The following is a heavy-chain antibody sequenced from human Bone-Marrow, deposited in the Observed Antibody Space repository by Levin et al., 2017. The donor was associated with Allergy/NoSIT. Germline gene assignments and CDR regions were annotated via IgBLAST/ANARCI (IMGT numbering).Heavy chain of an antibody. CDR2: INWNRGII. V-gene: IGHV3-9*01. Sequence: SLKISCAASGFTFDDFAMHWVRQVPGKGLEWVSDINWNRGIIGYADSVKDRFTISRDNARNSLFLQMNSLGPEDTALYYCAKGLNWGSPNTFDDWGQGTLVTVSS. J-gene: IGHJ4*02. D-gene: IGHD7-27*01. CDR3: AKGLNWGSPNTFDD. CDR1: GFTFDDFA.